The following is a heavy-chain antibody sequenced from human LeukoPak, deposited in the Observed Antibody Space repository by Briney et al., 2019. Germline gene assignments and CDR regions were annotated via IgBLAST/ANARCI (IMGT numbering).Heavy chain of an antibody. CDR3: AKARGIAAAAYYFDY. Sequence: PGGSLRLSCAASGFTFDDYAMHWVRQAPGKGLEWVSGISWNSGSIGYADSVKGRFTISRDNAKNSLYLQMNSLRAEDTALYYCAKARGIAAAAYYFDYWGQGTLVTVSS. CDR2: ISWNSGSI. CDR1: GFTFDDYA. D-gene: IGHD6-13*01. V-gene: IGHV3-9*01. J-gene: IGHJ4*02.